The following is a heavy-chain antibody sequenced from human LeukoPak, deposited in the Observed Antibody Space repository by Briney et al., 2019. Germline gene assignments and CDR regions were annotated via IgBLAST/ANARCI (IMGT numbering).Heavy chain of an antibody. Sequence: SETLSLTCTVSGGSISSSSYYWGWIRQPPGKGLEWIGSIYYSGSTYYNPSLKSRVTISVDMSKNQFSLKLSSVTAADTAVYYCARTPSGYLANWFDPWGQGTLVTVSS. CDR2: IYYSGST. CDR1: GGSISSSSYY. J-gene: IGHJ5*02. D-gene: IGHD3-22*01. CDR3: ARTPSGYLANWFDP. V-gene: IGHV4-39*01.